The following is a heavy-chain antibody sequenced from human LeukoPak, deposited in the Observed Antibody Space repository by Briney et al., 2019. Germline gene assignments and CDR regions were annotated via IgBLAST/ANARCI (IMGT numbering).Heavy chain of an antibody. J-gene: IGHJ4*02. CDR2: INPNNGGT. Sequence: GASVKVSCKASGYTFTGYYMHWVRQAPGQGLEWMGWINPNNGGTNYAQKFQGRVTMTRDTSISTAYMELSRLRSDDTAVYYCARTWELDYFDYWGQGTLVTVSS. CDR1: GYTFTGYY. D-gene: IGHD1-26*01. CDR3: ARTWELDYFDY. V-gene: IGHV1-2*02.